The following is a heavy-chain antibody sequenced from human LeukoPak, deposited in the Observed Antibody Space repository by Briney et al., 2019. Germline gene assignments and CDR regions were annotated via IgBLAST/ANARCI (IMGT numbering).Heavy chain of an antibody. V-gene: IGHV3-48*03. CDR2: ISSSGSTI. Sequence: QPGGSLRLSCAASGFTFSSYEMNWVRQAPGKGLEWVSYISSSGSTIYYADSVKGRFTISRDNAKNSLYLQMNSLRAEDTAVYYCARDSTYSYGLYYYYMDVWGKGTTVTVSS. D-gene: IGHD5-18*01. CDR3: ARDSTYSYGLYYYYMDV. CDR1: GFTFSSYE. J-gene: IGHJ6*03.